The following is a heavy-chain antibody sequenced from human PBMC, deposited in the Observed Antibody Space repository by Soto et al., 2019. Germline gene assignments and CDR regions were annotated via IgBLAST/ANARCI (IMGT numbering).Heavy chain of an antibody. J-gene: IGHJ4*02. V-gene: IGHV4-34*01. Sequence: SDTLSLTCAVYGGSFSGYYWSWIRQPPGKGLECIGEINHSGSTNYHPSLKSRVTISVDTSKNQFSLKLSSVTAADTAVYYCARVWVSEARYYDFLNGYHIPIGRRYFHYWGPGTILTVST. CDR1: GGSFSGYY. D-gene: IGHD3-3*01. CDR2: INHSGST. CDR3: ARVWVSEARYYDFLNGYHIPIGRRYFHY.